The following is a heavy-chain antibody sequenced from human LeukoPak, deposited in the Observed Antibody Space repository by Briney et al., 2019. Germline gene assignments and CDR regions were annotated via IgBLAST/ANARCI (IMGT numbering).Heavy chain of an antibody. CDR3: AGGRYSSGWYVGVMEVYYYGMDV. CDR1: GGTLSSYA. V-gene: IGHV1-69*13. Sequence: ASVKVSCKASGGTLSSYAISWVRQAPGQGLEWMGGIIPIFGTANYAQKFQGRVTITADESTSTAYMELSSLRSEDTAVYYCAGGRYSSGWYVGVMEVYYYGMDVWGKGTTVTVSS. J-gene: IGHJ6*04. CDR2: IIPIFGTA. D-gene: IGHD6-19*01.